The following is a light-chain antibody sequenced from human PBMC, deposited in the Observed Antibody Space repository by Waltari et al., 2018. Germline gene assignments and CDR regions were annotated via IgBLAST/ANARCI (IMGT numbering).Light chain of an antibody. CDR1: QSVSSN. CDR3: QQYNNWPPLT. CDR2: GAS. J-gene: IGKJ4*01. Sequence: EVVMTQSPATLSVSPGERATLSCRASQSVSSNLAWYQQKPGQAPRLLIYGASTRATGIPARFSGRGSGTEFTLTISSLQYEDFAVYYCQQYNNWPPLTFGGGTKVEIK. V-gene: IGKV3-15*01.